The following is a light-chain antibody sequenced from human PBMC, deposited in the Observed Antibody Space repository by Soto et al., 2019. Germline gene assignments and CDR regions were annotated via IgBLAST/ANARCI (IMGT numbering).Light chain of an antibody. V-gene: IGLV1-51*02. CDR1: SSNIGNNY. CDR3: GTWDSSLSDWV. CDR2: ENN. Sequence: QSVLTQPPSVSAAPGQTVTISCSGSSSNIGNNYVSWYQQLPGTAPKLLIYENNKRPSGIPDRFSGSKSGTSATLGITGLQTGDEADYYCGTWDSSLSDWVVGGGTKVTVL. J-gene: IGLJ3*02.